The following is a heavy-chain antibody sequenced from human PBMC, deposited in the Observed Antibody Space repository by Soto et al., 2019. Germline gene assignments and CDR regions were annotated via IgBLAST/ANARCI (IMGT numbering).Heavy chain of an antibody. J-gene: IGHJ4*02. Sequence: ASVKVSCKASGFTFTSYYIHWVRQAPGRGLEWMGWINPNSGDASYAQKFLGWVTMTRDTSITTAYMELRRLKPDDTAVYYCARDRRGYYDDGTGYYIDYWGQGTVVTVS. D-gene: IGHD3-22*01. CDR2: INPNSGDA. V-gene: IGHV1-2*04. CDR1: GFTFTSYY. CDR3: ARDRRGYYDDGTGYYIDY.